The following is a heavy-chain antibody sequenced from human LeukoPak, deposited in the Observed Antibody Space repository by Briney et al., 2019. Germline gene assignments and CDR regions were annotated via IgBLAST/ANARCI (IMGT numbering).Heavy chain of an antibody. CDR2: ISYDGSNK. V-gene: IGHV3-30-3*01. CDR1: GFTFSSYA. Sequence: GGSLRLSCATSGFTFSSYAMHWVRQAPGKGLEWVAVISYDGSNKYYADSVKGRFTISRDNSKNTLYLQMNSLRAEDTAVYYCARPPYSGSPNRFDYWGQGTLVTVSS. D-gene: IGHD1-26*01. CDR3: ARPPYSGSPNRFDY. J-gene: IGHJ4*02.